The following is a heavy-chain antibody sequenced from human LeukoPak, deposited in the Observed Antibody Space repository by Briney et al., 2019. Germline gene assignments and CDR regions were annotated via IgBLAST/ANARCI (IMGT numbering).Heavy chain of an antibody. CDR2: ISDSASST. CDR3: AKDRTKWEPPVWYYFDY. Sequence: GGSLRLSCAASGFTFSSYAMSWVRQAPGKGLEWVSIISDSASSTYYADSVKGRFTISRDNSKNTLYLQMNRLRAEDTAVYYCAKDRTKWEPPVWYYFDYWGQGTLVAVSS. D-gene: IGHD1-26*01. CDR1: GFTFSSYA. V-gene: IGHV3-23*01. J-gene: IGHJ4*02.